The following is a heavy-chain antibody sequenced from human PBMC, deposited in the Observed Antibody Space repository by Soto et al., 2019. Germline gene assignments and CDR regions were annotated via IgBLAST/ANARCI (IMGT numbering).Heavy chain of an antibody. D-gene: IGHD2-2*02. CDR1: GFTFSSYA. J-gene: IGHJ6*02. Sequence: GGSLRLSCAASGFTFSSYAMHWVRQAPGKGLEWVAVISYDGSNKYYADSVKGRFTISRDNSKNTLYLQMNSLRAEDTAVYYCARDQLLYGSDYYYYGMDVWGQGTTVTVSS. CDR2: ISYDGSNK. V-gene: IGHV3-30-3*01. CDR3: ARDQLLYGSDYYYYGMDV.